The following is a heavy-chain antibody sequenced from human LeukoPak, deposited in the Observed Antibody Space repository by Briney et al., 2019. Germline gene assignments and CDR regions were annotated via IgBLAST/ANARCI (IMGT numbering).Heavy chain of an antibody. CDR1: GGSISSYY. CDR3: ASGITIDQGYGMDV. CDR2: IYYSGST. D-gene: IGHD3-3*01. J-gene: IGHJ6*02. Sequence: PSETLSLTCTVSGGSISSYYWSWIRQPPGKGLEWIGYIYYSGSTNYNSSLKSRVTISVDTSKNQFSLKLSSVTAADTAVYYCASGITIDQGYGMDVWGQGTTVTVSS. V-gene: IGHV4-59*01.